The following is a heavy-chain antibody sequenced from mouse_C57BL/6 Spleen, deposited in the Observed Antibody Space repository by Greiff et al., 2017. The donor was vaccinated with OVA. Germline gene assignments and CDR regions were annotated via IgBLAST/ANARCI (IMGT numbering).Heavy chain of an antibody. CDR3: ARDQSGPYWYFDV. J-gene: IGHJ1*03. CDR2: ISDGGSYT. Sequence: EVQLVESGGGLVKPGGSLKLSCAASGFTFSSYAMSWVRQTPEKRLEWVATISDGGSYTYYPDNVKGRFTISRDNAKNNLYLQMSHLKSEDTAMYYCARDQSGPYWYFDVWGTGTTVTVSS. D-gene: IGHD1-3*01. CDR1: GFTFSSYA. V-gene: IGHV5-4*01.